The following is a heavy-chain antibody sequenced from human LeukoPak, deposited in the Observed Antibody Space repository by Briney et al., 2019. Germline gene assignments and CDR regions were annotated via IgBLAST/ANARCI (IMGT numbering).Heavy chain of an antibody. CDR2: ISSSSSYT. J-gene: IGHJ3*02. V-gene: IGHV3-11*05. Sequence: GGSLRLSCAASGFTFSDYYMRWIRQAPGKGLEWVSYISSSSSYTNYADSVKGRFTISRDNAKNSLYLQMNSLRAEDTAVYYCARVDVLRYFDWSVAAFDIWGQGTMVTVSS. D-gene: IGHD3-9*01. CDR1: GFTFSDYY. CDR3: ARVDVLRYFDWSVAAFDI.